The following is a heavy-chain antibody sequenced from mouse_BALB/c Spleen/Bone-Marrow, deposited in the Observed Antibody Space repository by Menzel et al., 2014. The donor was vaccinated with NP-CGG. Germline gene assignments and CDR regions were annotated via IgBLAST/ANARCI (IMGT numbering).Heavy chain of an antibody. CDR1: GYTFTSYY. CDR2: INPSNGGT. Sequence: VHLAESGAELVKPGASVKLSCKASGYTFTSYYMYWVKQRPGQGLEWFGEINPSNGGTNFNEKFKNKATLTVDNPSSTAYMQLSSLTSEDSAVYYCSRGRRDALDYRGQGTSVTVPS. J-gene: IGHJ4*01. V-gene: IGHV1S81*02. CDR3: SRGRRDALDY.